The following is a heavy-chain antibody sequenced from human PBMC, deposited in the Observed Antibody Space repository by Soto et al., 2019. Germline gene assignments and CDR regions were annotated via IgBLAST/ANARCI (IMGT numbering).Heavy chain of an antibody. V-gene: IGHV1-69*01. J-gene: IGHJ3*02. CDR1: GGTFSSYA. D-gene: IGHD5-12*01. CDR3: ARSVRRDGYAKIRAFDI. Sequence: QVQLVQSGAEVKKPGSSVKVSCKASGGTFSSYAISWVRQAPGQGLEWMGGIIPIFGTANYAQKFQGRVTITADESTSTAYMELSSLRSEDTVVYYCARSVRRDGYAKIRAFDIWGQGTMVTVSS. CDR2: IIPIFGTA.